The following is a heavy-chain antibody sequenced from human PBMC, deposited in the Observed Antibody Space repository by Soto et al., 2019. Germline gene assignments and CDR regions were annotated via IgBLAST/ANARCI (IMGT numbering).Heavy chain of an antibody. CDR2: ISHRGDTT. V-gene: IGHV3-23*01. Sequence: EVQLLESGGGLVQPGGSLRLSCAASGFTISSNAMYWVRQAPGTGLEWVSGISHRGDTTHYADSVTGRFTISRDTSKNTLYLQLNTLRADDTAVYYCAKEKPGTTSFDYWGQGSLVTVSS. CDR3: AKEKPGTTSFDY. D-gene: IGHD1-1*01. J-gene: IGHJ4*02. CDR1: GFTISSNA.